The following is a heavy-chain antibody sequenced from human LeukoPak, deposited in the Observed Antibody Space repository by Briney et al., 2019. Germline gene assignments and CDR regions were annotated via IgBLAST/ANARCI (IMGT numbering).Heavy chain of an antibody. CDR1: GYTFTSYG. CDR3: ARDHDFWSSSSQYFDY. V-gene: IGHV1-18*01. J-gene: IGHJ4*02. Sequence: ASVKVSCKASGYTFTSYGISWVRQAPGQGLEWMGWISAYNGNTNYAQKLQGRVTMTTDTSTSTAYMELRSLRSDDTAVYYCARDHDFWSSSSQYFDYWGRGTLVTVSS. CDR2: ISAYNGNT. D-gene: IGHD3-3*01.